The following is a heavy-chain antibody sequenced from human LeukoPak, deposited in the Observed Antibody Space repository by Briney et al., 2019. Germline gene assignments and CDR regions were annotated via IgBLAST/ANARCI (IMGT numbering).Heavy chain of an antibody. CDR3: ARQPPGSGYQYRYYFDY. J-gene: IGHJ4*02. D-gene: IGHD3-22*01. CDR2: IYFSGST. Sequence: KPSETLSLTCTVSGGSVNSGGYYWSWIRQYPGRGLEWIGYIYFSGSTFYNPSFESRVFISLDTSKNQFSLRLGSVTAADTAIYYCARQPPGSGYQYRYYFDYWGQGTLVTVSS. CDR1: GGSVNSGGYY. V-gene: IGHV4-31*03.